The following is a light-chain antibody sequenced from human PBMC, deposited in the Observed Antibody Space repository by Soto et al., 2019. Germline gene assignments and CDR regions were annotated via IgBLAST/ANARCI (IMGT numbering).Light chain of an antibody. J-gene: IGKJ1*01. CDR1: QSISSW. Sequence: DIRMTQSPSTLSASVGDRVTITCRASQSISSWLAWYQQKPGKAPKLLIFDASSLESGVPSRFSGSGSGTEFTLTISSLQPDDFATYYCQQYNSYSRTFGQGTKVDSK. CDR3: QQYNSYSRT. CDR2: DAS. V-gene: IGKV1-5*01.